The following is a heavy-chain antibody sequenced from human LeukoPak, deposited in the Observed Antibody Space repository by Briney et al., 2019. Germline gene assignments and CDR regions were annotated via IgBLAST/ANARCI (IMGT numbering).Heavy chain of an antibody. CDR3: ARLVRYFDYLLVSTSGDQYYYMDV. V-gene: IGHV4-61*02. CDR2: IYTSGST. J-gene: IGHJ6*03. Sequence: SETLSLTCTVSGGSISSGSYYWSWIRQPAGKGLEWIGRIYTSGSTNYNPSLKSRVTISVDTSKNQFSLKLRSVTAADTAVYYCARLVRYFDYLLVSTSGDQYYYMDVWGKGTTVTISS. CDR1: GGSISSGSYY. D-gene: IGHD3-9*01.